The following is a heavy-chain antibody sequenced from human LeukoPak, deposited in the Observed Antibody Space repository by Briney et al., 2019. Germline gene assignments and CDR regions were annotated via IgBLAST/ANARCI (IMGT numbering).Heavy chain of an antibody. V-gene: IGHV4-61*02. CDR2: IYTSGST. CDR3: ARDEYAYGGRTHPYFFNY. J-gene: IGHJ4*02. CDR1: GGSISSGSYY. D-gene: IGHD3-16*01. Sequence: SETLSLTCTVSGGSISSGSYYWSWIRQPAGKGLEWIGRIYTSGSTNYNPSLKSRVTISVDTSKNQFSLKLSSVTAADTAVYYCARDEYAYGGRTHPYFFNYWGQGTLVTVSS.